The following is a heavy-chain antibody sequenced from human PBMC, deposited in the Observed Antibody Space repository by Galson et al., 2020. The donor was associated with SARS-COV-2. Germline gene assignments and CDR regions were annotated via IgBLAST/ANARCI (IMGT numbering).Heavy chain of an antibody. Sequence: GGSLRLSCAASGFTFSNYWMSWVRQAPGKGLEWVANINQDASEKYYVDSVKGRFTISRDNAENSLHLQMSSLRGEDTAVYYCARSYDYWGPGTLVTVSS. CDR2: INQDASEK. CDR3: ARSYDY. CDR1: GFTFSNYW. J-gene: IGHJ4*02. V-gene: IGHV3-7*01.